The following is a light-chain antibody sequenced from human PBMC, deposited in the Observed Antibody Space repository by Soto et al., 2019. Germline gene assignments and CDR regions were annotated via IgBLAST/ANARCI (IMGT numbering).Light chain of an antibody. J-gene: IGLJ3*02. CDR2: STD. CDR1: SGSVSTDNY. Sequence: QSVVTQEPSLSVPPAGTVTLTCGLNSGSVSTDNYPSWYQQTPGQAPRTLIYSTDTRSSGVPDRFSGSILGNKAALTITGAQADDESDYYCVLYMDRGISMFGGGTKVTVL. V-gene: IGLV8-61*01. CDR3: VLYMDRGISM.